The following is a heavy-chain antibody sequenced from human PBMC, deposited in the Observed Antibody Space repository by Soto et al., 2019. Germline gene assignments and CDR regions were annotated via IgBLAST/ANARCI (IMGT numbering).Heavy chain of an antibody. V-gene: IGHV1-69*01. CDR2: ITPYSATA. Sequence: GQLVQSGAEVKKPGSSVRVSCKSSVGSIKSFTISWVRQAPGQGPEWLGGITPYSATAKYAQKFQGRLTITADESTNSVYMDLASLRSDDTALYYCARWRGTVTSPGFMGPLDYWGQGTLVTVSS. CDR3: ARWRGTVTSPGFMGPLDY. D-gene: IGHD3-16*01. J-gene: IGHJ4*02. CDR1: VGSIKSFT.